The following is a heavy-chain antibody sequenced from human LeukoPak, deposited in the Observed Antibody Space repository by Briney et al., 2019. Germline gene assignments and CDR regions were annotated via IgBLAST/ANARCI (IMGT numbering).Heavy chain of an antibody. V-gene: IGHV1-8*03. CDR3: ARDHGSMVRGVIGRSSDYYYHYYMDV. CDR1: GYTFTSYD. Sequence: GASVKVSCKASGYTFTSYDINWVRQATGQGLEWMGWMSPNSGNTGYAQKFQGRVTITRNTSISTAYMELSSLRSEDTAVYYCARDHGSMVRGVIGRSSDYYYHYYMDVWGKGTTVTVSS. J-gene: IGHJ6*03. D-gene: IGHD3-10*01. CDR2: MSPNSGNT.